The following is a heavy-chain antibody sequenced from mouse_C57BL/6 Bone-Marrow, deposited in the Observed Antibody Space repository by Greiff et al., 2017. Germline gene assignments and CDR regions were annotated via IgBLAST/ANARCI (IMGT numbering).Heavy chain of an antibody. V-gene: IGHV1-82*01. CDR1: GYAFSSSW. D-gene: IGHD1-2*01. J-gene: IGHJ4*01. CDR2: IYPGDGDT. CDR3: ARDLPITTAYAMDY. Sequence: VQLQQSGPELVQPGASVKISCKASGYAFSSSWMNWVKQRPGKGLEWIGRIYPGDGDTNYNGKFKGKATLTVDKSSSTAYMQLSSLTSEDSAVYLCARDLPITTAYAMDYWGQGTSVTVSS.